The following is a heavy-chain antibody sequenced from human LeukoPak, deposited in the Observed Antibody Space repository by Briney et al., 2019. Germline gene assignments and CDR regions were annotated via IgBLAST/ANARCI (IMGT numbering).Heavy chain of an antibody. J-gene: IGHJ3*02. Sequence: GGPLRLSCAASGFTVSSNYMSWVRQAPGKGLEWVSVIYSGGSTYYADSVKGRFTISRDNSKNTLYLRMNSPRAEDTAVYYCQGFWSGYSDAFEIWGQGTMVTVSS. CDR2: IYSGGST. CDR3: QGFWSGYSDAFEI. V-gene: IGHV3-53*01. CDR1: GFTVSSNY. D-gene: IGHD3-3*01.